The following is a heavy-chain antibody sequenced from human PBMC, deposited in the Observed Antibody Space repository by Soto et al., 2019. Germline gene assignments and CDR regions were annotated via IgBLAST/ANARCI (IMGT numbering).Heavy chain of an antibody. Sequence: SETLSLTCTVSGGSISSGGYYWSWIRQHPGKGLEWIGYIYYSGSTYYNPSLKSRVTISVDTSKNQFSLKLSSVTAADTAVYYCARGNYGDYVHFDDWGQGTRVTVSS. D-gene: IGHD4-17*01. V-gene: IGHV4-31*03. CDR3: ARGNYGDYVHFDD. CDR1: GGSISSGGYY. CDR2: IYYSGST. J-gene: IGHJ4*02.